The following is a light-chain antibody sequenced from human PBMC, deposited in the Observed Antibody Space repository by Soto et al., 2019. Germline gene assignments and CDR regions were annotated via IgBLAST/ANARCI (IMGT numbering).Light chain of an antibody. Sequence: SALTQPASVSGSPGQSITISCGGTSSDVGAYIYVSWYQQYPGKAPKLIIYEVNNRPSGVSGRFSGSKSDTTAFLTISGLQAEDEADYYCSSYSDSDTKVFGTGTKATVL. CDR1: SSDVGAYIY. CDR3: SSYSDSDTKV. V-gene: IGLV2-14*01. CDR2: EVN. J-gene: IGLJ1*01.